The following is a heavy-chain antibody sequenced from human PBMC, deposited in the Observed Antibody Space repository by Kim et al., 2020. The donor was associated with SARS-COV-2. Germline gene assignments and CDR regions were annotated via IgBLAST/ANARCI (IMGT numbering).Heavy chain of an antibody. D-gene: IGHD1-26*01. CDR3: AKDHGSQASFDY. CDR1: GFTFSSYG. Sequence: GGSLRLSCAASGFTFSSYGMHWVRQAPGKGLEWVAVISYDGSNKYYADSVKGRFTISRDNSKNTLYLQMNSLRAEDTAVYYCAKDHGSQASFDYWGQGTLVTVSS. V-gene: IGHV3-30*18. CDR2: ISYDGSNK. J-gene: IGHJ4*02.